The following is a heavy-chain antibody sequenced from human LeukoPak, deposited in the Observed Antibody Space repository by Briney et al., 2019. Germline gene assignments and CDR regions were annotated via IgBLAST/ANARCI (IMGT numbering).Heavy chain of an antibody. J-gene: IGHJ4*02. Sequence: GGSLRLSCAASGFTFNDYYMSWIRQAPGKGPEWVSFNSSSGGHTNYADSVKGRFTISRDNAKNSLYLQMNSLRAEDTAVYYCARNPGPGTLDNWGQGTLVTVSS. CDR2: NSSSGGHT. V-gene: IGHV3-11*06. D-gene: IGHD6-13*01. CDR3: ARNPGPGTLDN. CDR1: GFTFNDYY.